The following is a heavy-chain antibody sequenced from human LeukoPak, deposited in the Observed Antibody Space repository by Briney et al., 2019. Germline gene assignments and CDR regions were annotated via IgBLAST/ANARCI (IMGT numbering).Heavy chain of an antibody. CDR1: GYSFTSYW. D-gene: IGHD3-16*01. Sequence: GESLKISCKGSGYSFTSYWIGWVRQMLGKALEWTGIIYPGDSDITYSPSFQGQVTISADKSISTAYLQWSSLKASDTAIYYCARLRGNYFDYWGQGALVTVSS. CDR3: ARLRGNYFDY. J-gene: IGHJ4*02. CDR2: IYPGDSDI. V-gene: IGHV5-51*01.